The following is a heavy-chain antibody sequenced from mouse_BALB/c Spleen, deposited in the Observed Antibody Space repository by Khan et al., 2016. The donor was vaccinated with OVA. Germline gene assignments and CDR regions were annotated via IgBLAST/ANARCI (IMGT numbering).Heavy chain of an antibody. CDR1: GYSITSDYA. CDR2: ITYSGST. Sequence: VQLKQSGPGLVKPSQSLSLTCTVTGYSITSDYAWNWLRQFPGNKLEWMGYITYSGSTSYIPSLKGRISITRDTSKNQFFLQLNSVTTEDTATYYGARWFAYWGQGTLVTVSA. V-gene: IGHV3-2*02. J-gene: IGHJ3*01. CDR3: ARWFAY.